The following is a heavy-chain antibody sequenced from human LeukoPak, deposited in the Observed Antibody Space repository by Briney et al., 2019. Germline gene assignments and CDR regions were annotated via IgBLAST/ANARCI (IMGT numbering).Heavy chain of an antibody. CDR3: ARAYGDLHYFDY. V-gene: IGHV1-24*01. D-gene: IGHD4-17*01. J-gene: IGHJ4*02. Sequence: ASVKVSCKVSGYTLTELSMHWVRQVPGKGLEWMGGFDPEDGETIYAQKFQGRVTMTEDTSTDTAYMELSSLRSEDTAVYYCARAYGDLHYFDYWGQGTLVTVSS. CDR1: GYTLTELS. CDR2: FDPEDGET.